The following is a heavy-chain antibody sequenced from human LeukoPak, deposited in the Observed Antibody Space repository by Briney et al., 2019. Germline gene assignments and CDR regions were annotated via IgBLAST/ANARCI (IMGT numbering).Heavy chain of an antibody. V-gene: IGHV3-11*01. CDR1: GFTFSDYY. CDR2: ISDRGSSI. Sequence: GRSLRLSCAASGFTFSDYYMSWIRQAPGKGLEWVAYISDRGSSIYYADYVKDRCTISRDNAKKALYLQINSLTAEDTAVYYCARVPINILTGYYRAYWGQGTLVTVSS. J-gene: IGHJ4*02. CDR3: ARVPINILTGYYRAY. D-gene: IGHD3-9*01.